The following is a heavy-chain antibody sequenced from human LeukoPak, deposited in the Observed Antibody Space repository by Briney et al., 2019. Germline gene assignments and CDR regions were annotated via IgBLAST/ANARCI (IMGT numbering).Heavy chain of an antibody. CDR2: IWYDGSNK. V-gene: IGHV3-33*01. D-gene: IGHD3-22*01. Sequence: GGSLRLSCAASGSTFSSYGMHWVRQAPGKGLEWVAVIWYDGSNKYYADSVKGRFTISRDNSKNTLYLQMNSLRAEDTAVYYCARDRASRNYYDSSGYSAYYFDYWGQGTLVTVSS. CDR3: ARDRASRNYYDSSGYSAYYFDY. J-gene: IGHJ4*02. CDR1: GSTFSSYG.